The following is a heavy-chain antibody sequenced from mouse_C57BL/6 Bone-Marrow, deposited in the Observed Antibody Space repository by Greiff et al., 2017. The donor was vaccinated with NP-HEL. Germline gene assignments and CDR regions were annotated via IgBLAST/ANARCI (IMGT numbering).Heavy chain of an antibody. J-gene: IGHJ4*01. CDR3: ARRLITTVVATDYYAMDY. D-gene: IGHD1-1*01. CDR1: GFTFSDYY. Sequence: DVKLVESGGGLVQPGGSLKLSCAASGFTFSDYYMYWVRQTPEKRLEWVAYISNGGGSTYYPDTVKGRFTISRDNAKNTLYLQMSRLKSEDTAMYYCARRLITTVVATDYYAMDYWGQGTSVTVSS. V-gene: IGHV5-12*01. CDR2: ISNGGGST.